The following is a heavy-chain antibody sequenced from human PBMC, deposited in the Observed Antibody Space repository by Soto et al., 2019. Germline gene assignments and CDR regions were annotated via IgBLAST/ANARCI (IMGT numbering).Heavy chain of an antibody. J-gene: IGHJ6*02. CDR3: SRDKALGLIRRSILYYYGMDV. D-gene: IGHD3-16*01. V-gene: IGHV4-31*01. Sequence: QVQLQESGPGLVEPSQTLSLTCTVSGDSISSSAYLXSWIRQHPGKGLEWIGYIYYTGITYYNPSLXXXXXXXXXXXXXXXXXXXXXXXXXDTAVYYCSRDKALGLIRRSILYYYGMDVWGQGTTVTVSS. CDR1: GDSISSSAYL. CDR2: IYYTGIT.